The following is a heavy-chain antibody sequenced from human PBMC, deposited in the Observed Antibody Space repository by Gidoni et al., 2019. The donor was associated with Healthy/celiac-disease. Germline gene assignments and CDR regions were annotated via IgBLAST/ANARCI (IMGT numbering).Heavy chain of an antibody. D-gene: IGHD6-19*01. CDR1: GFTFSSYG. Sequence: QPGRSLRLSCAASGFTFSSYGMHWVRQAPGKGLEWVAVISYDGSNKYYADSVKGRFTISRDNSKNTLYLQMNSLRAEDTAVYYCAKEYSSDWYDYWGQGTLVTVTS. V-gene: IGHV3-30*18. J-gene: IGHJ4*02. CDR3: AKEYSSDWYDY. CDR2: ISYDGSNK.